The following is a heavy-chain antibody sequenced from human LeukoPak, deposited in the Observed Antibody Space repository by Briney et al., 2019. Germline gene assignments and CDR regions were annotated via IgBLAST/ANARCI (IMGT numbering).Heavy chain of an antibody. Sequence: SETLSLTCSVSGGSISSYHWSWIRQPAGKGLEWIGRIYTSGSTNYNPSLKSRVSMSADTSKNQFSLKLSSVTAADTAVYYCAKSPVWGLFDIWGQGTMVTVSS. CDR1: GGSISSYH. CDR3: AKSPVWGLFDI. D-gene: IGHD3-16*01. CDR2: IYTSGST. V-gene: IGHV4-4*07. J-gene: IGHJ3*02.